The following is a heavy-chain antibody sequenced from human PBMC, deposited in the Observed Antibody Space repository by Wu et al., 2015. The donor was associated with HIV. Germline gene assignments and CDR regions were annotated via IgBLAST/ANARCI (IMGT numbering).Heavy chain of an antibody. Sequence: QVQLVQSGAEIKKPGSSVKVSCKASRDTFKRFAITWVRQAPGQGLECMGKITPVLGSTVYTQKFQDRVTITADESTSTSYMELSSLTSEDTAIYYCARDGGRGYNYASLDYWGQGTLVTVSS. J-gene: IGHJ4*02. V-gene: IGHV1-69*11. CDR1: RDTFKRFA. CDR3: ARDGGRGYNYASLDY. CDR2: ITPVLGST. D-gene: IGHD5-18*01.